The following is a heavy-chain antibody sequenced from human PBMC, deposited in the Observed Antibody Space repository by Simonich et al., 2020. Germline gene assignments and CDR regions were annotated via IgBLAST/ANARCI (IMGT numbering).Heavy chain of an antibody. D-gene: IGHD7-27*01. CDR3: ARDGLGTAYYYYMDV. V-gene: IGHV3-7*01. CDR1: GFTFSSYW. CDR2: IKQDGSEK. Sequence: EVQLVESGGGLVQPGGCLRLSCAASGFTFSSYWLSWVRQAPGKGLGWVANIKQDGSEKYYVDSVKGRFTISRDNAKNSLYLQMNSLRAEDTAVYYCARDGLGTAYYYYMDVWGKGTTVTVSS. J-gene: IGHJ6*03.